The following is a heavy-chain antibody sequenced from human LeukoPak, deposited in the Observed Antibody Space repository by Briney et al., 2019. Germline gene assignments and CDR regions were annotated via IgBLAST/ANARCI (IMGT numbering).Heavy chain of an antibody. J-gene: IGHJ4*02. CDR2: ISGDGGAT. D-gene: IGHD6-19*01. V-gene: IGHV3-43*02. CDR1: GFTFDDYA. CDR3: AKDMAYSSGWYGIDY. Sequence: GGSLRLSCAASGFTFDDYAMHWVRQAPGKGPEWVSLISGDGGATHYADSVKGRFTISRDNSKNSLYLQMNSLRTEDTAFYYCAKDMAYSSGWYGIDYWGQGTLVTVSS.